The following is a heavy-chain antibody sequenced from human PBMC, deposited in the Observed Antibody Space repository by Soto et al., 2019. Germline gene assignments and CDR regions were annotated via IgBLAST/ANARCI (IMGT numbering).Heavy chain of an antibody. J-gene: IGHJ5*02. D-gene: IGHD4-17*01. CDR1: GYTFTSYY. V-gene: IGHV1-46*01. Sequence: GASVKVSCKASGYTFTSYYIHWVRQAPGQGLEWMGLINPSSGNTSYVQKFQGRVTMTRDTSTSTAYMELSSLRSEDTAVYYCARGYGEYVLKRFDPRGQGTLVTVPS. CDR2: INPSSGNT. CDR3: ARGYGEYVLKRFDP.